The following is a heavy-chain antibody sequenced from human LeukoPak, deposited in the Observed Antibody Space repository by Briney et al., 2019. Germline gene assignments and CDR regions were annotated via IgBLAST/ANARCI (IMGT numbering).Heavy chain of an antibody. D-gene: IGHD2-21*01. CDR2: IRSKIDGGAT. CDR3: YTSITDY. Sequence: GSLRLSCAASGFNVNNAWMSWVRQAPGKGLEWVGRIRSKIDGGATDYAAPVKGRFTISRDDSKNTLCLQINSLKIEDTAMYYCYTSITDYWGQGTLVTVSS. V-gene: IGHV3-15*07. J-gene: IGHJ4*02. CDR1: GFNVNNAW.